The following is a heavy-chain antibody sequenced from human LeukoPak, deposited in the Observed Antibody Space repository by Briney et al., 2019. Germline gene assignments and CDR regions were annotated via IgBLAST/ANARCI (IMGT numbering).Heavy chain of an antibody. CDR1: GFTFSSYS. V-gene: IGHV3-21*01. Sequence: KPGGSLRLSCAASGFTFSSYSMNWVRQAPGKGLEWVSSISSSSSYIYYADSVKGRFTISRDNAKNSLYLQMNSLRAEDTAVYYCASYDILTGSPEGNWGQGTLVTVSS. CDR3: ASYDILTGSPEGN. D-gene: IGHD3-9*01. J-gene: IGHJ4*02. CDR2: ISSSSSYI.